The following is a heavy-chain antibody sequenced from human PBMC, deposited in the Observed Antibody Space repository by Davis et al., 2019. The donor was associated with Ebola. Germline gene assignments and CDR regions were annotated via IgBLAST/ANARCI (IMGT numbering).Heavy chain of an antibody. V-gene: IGHV3-30*04. D-gene: IGHD3-10*01. J-gene: IGHJ6*02. CDR3: ARSKGSFGELLYDDMDV. Sequence: GGSLRPSCAASGFTFSSYAMHWVRHAPGKGLEWVAVISYDGSNKYYADSVKGRFTISRDNSKNTLYLQMNSLRAEDTAVYYCARSKGSFGELLYDDMDVWGQGTTVTVSS. CDR2: ISYDGSNK. CDR1: GFTFSSYA.